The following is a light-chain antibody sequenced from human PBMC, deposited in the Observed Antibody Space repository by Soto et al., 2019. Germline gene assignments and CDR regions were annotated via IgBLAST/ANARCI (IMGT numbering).Light chain of an antibody. Sequence: QSALTQPASVSGSPGQPITISCTGTSGDVGGYNYVSWYQQHPGKAPKVMIYEVSNRPSGVSNRFSGSKSGNTASLTISGLQAEDEADYYCSSYTSSSTLVFGGGTKLTVL. V-gene: IGLV2-14*01. CDR3: SSYTSSSTLV. CDR2: EVS. CDR1: SGDVGGYNY. J-gene: IGLJ2*01.